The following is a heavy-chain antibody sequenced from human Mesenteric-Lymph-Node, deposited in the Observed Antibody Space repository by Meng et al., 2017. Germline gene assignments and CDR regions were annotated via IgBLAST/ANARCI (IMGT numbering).Heavy chain of an antibody. Sequence: SVKVSCKASGGTFSSYTIHWVRQAPGQGLEWMGRITPMVSMTNYAQRFQGRVTITADKSTSTAYMEVSSLRSEDTAVYYCARGSLPGGESDYDFRRTYAFDLWGQGTMVTVSS. D-gene: IGHD5-12*01. CDR3: ARGSLPGGESDYDFRRTYAFDL. V-gene: IGHV1-69*10. CDR2: ITPMVSMT. CDR1: GGTFSSYT. J-gene: IGHJ3*01.